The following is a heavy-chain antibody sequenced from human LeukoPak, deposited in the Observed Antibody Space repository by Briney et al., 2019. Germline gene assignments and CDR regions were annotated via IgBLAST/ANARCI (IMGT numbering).Heavy chain of an antibody. J-gene: IGHJ4*02. CDR1: GFTLSSYS. CDR3: ARRPAEGHYGDYD. D-gene: IGHD4-17*01. Sequence: NPGGSLRLSCAASGFTLSSYSMNWVRQAPGKGLEWVSSISSTSIYIFYADLVKGRFTISRDNSKNTLYLQMNSLRAEDTALYYCARRPAEGHYGDYDWGQGTLVTVSS. V-gene: IGHV3-21*04. CDR2: ISSTSIYI.